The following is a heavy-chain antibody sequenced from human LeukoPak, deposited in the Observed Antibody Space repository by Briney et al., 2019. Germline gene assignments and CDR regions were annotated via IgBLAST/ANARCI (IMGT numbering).Heavy chain of an antibody. J-gene: IGHJ4*02. CDR2: IYTDGST. V-gene: IGHV4-4*07. D-gene: IGHD6-19*01. Sequence: PSETLSLTCTVSGGSISGYYLSWIRQPAGKRLEWIGRIYTDGSTDYNPSLKSRVTMSVDASKNQFSLQLTSVTVADTVVYYCARDPSYSSGYFDYWGQETLVTVSS. CDR1: GGSISGYY. CDR3: ARDPSYSSGYFDY.